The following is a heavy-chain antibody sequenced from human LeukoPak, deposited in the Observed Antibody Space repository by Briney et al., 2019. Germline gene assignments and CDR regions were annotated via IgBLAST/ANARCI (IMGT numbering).Heavy chain of an antibody. J-gene: IGHJ5*02. Sequence: ASVKVSCKASGYTFTSYGISWVRQAPGQGLEWMGWISAYNGNTNYAQKLQGRVTMTTDTSTSTAYMELRSLRSDDTAVYYCARDKYYYDTYNWFDPWGQGTLVTVSS. D-gene: IGHD3-22*01. CDR2: ISAYNGNT. CDR1: GYTFTSYG. V-gene: IGHV1-18*01. CDR3: ARDKYYYDTYNWFDP.